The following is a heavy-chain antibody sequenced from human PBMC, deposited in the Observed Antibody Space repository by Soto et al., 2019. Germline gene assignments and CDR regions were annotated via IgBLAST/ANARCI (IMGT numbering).Heavy chain of an antibody. Sequence: EVQLVESGGGLVQPGGSLRLSCAASGFTFSSYSMNWVRQAPGKGLEWLSYTSSGSATIYYADSVKGRFTISRDNAKNSLYLQMNSLREEDTAVYYCARDSASYSSSSGSYWYFDLWGRGTLVTVSS. J-gene: IGHJ2*01. CDR2: TSSGSATI. CDR1: GFTFSSYS. CDR3: ARDSASYSSSSGSYWYFDL. D-gene: IGHD6-6*01. V-gene: IGHV3-48*02.